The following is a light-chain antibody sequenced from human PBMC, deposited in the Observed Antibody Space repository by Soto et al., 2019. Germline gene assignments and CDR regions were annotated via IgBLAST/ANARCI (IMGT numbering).Light chain of an antibody. CDR3: SSYTSSSTLENV. CDR2: EVS. CDR1: GSDVGDYNY. J-gene: IGLJ1*01. V-gene: IGLV2-8*01. Sequence: QSALTQPPSASGSPGQSVTISCTGTGSDVGDYNYVSWYQQHPGKAPKLMIYEVSKRPSGVPDRFSGSKSGNTASLTVSGSQAEDEADYCCSSYTSSSTLENVFGTGTKVTVL.